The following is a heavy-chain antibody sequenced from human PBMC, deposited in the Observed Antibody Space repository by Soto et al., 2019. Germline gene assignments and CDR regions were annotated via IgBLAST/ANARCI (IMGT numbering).Heavy chain of an antibody. V-gene: IGHV1-69*12. CDR1: GGTFSSSA. CDR2: IIPLFRTP. Sequence: QVQLVQSGAEVKEPGSSVKVSCQASGGTFSSSALSWVRQAPGQGLEWMGGIIPLFRTPDYAQQFQGRVTITAXEXTXTAXXXXXXXXXXXXXXXXXXXXXXXXXXXXXXXYITDVWGQGTTITVSS. D-gene: IGHD3-10*01. J-gene: IGHJ6*02. CDR3: XXXXXXXXXXXXXXYITDV.